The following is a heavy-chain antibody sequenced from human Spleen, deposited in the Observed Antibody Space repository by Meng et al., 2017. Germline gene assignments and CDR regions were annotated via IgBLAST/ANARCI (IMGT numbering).Heavy chain of an antibody. CDR3: ARADWGITIFGVVIYYFDY. Sequence: ASVKVSCKASGYTFTSYAMNWVRQAPGQGLEWMGWINTNTGNPTYAQGFTGRFVISLDTSVSTAYLQISSLKAEDTAVYYCARADWGITIFGVVIYYFDYWGQGTLVTVSS. V-gene: IGHV7-4-1*02. D-gene: IGHD3-3*01. J-gene: IGHJ4*02. CDR2: INTNTGNP. CDR1: GYTFTSYA.